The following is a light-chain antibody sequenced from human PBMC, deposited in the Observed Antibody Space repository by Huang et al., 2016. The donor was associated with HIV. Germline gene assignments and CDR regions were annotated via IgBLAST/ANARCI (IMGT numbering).Light chain of an antibody. J-gene: IGKJ2*01. CDR3: QHYRVWPPVYT. V-gene: IGKV3-15*01. CDR2: AAS. CDR1: QTVSSN. Sequence: EIVMTQSPATLSVSPGERATLPCRASQTVSSNLAWYQQKPGQAPRLLIYAASARATDIRARCSGSGSGTEFALTISILQSEDFAVYYCQHYRVWPPVYTFGQGTKLEIK.